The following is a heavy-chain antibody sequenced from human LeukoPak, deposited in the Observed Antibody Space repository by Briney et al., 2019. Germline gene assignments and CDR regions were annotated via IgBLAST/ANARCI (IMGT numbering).Heavy chain of an antibody. D-gene: IGHD3-3*01. Sequence: PSETLSLTCTVSGGSISSYYWSWIRQPPGKGLEWIGYIYYSGSTNCNPSLKSRVTISVDTSKNQFSLKLSSVTAADTAVYYCARSNRTYYDFWSGSCYYGMDVWGQGTTVTVSS. CDR1: GGSISSYY. CDR3: ARSNRTYYDFWSGSCYYGMDV. V-gene: IGHV4-59*01. J-gene: IGHJ6*02. CDR2: IYYSGST.